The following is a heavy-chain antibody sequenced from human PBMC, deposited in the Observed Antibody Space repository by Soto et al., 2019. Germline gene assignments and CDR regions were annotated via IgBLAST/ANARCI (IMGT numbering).Heavy chain of an antibody. V-gene: IGHV3-23*01. CDR1: GFSFSYYA. Sequence: GGSLRLACKASGFSFSYYAMTWVRQVPGKGLEWVSVISGSGDNTFYAASAKGRFAISRDNSKNVLYLQMNSLSADDAAVYFCAKGRAITVYGVDILFDYWGLGTLVTVSS. D-gene: IGHD3-3*01. CDR2: ISGSGDNT. CDR3: AKGRAITVYGVDILFDY. J-gene: IGHJ4*01.